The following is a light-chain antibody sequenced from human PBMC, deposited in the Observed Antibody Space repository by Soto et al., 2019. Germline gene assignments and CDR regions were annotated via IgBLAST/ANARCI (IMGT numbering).Light chain of an antibody. J-gene: IGKJ4*01. Sequence: EIVMTQSPATLSVSPVERATLSCRASESVSNKLAWYQQRPGQAPRLLIYGASTRATAIPARFSGSGSGTEFTLTISSLEAEDVAFYWCQQYFDVPFTFGGGTKVDIK. CDR1: ESVSNK. CDR3: QQYFDVPFT. V-gene: IGKV3-15*01. CDR2: GAS.